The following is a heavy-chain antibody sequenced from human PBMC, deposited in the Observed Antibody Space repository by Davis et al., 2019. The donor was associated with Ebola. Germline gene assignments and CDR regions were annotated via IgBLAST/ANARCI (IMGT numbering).Heavy chain of an antibody. D-gene: IGHD6-6*01. CDR2: ISAYNGNT. CDR3: ARDRAYSSSPRYNWFDP. V-gene: IGHV1-18*01. J-gene: IGHJ5*02. Sequence: ASVKVSCKASGYIFTSYGISWVRQAPGQGLEWMGWISAYNGNTNYAQKLQGRVTMTTDTSTSTAYMEPRSLRSDDTAVYYCARDRAYSSSPRYNWFDPWGQGTLVTVSS. CDR1: GYIFTSYG.